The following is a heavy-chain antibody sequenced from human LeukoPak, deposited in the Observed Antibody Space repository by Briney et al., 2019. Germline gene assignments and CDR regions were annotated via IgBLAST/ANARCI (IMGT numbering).Heavy chain of an antibody. V-gene: IGHV1-18*01. CDR1: GYTFTSYG. CDR2: ISAYNGST. J-gene: IGHJ6*02. Sequence: ASVKVSCKASGYTFTSYGISWVRQAPGQGLEWMGWISAYNGSTNYAQKLQGRVTMTTDTSTSTAYMELRSLRSDDTAVYYCARDWGQTYYYDSSGFVMDVWGQGTTVTVSS. D-gene: IGHD3-22*01. CDR3: ARDWGQTYYYDSSGFVMDV.